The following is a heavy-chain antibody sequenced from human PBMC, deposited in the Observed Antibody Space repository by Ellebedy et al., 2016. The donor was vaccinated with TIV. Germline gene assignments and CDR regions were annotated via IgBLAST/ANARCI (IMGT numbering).Heavy chain of an antibody. V-gene: IGHV4-39*01. CDR3: ARGNYYDGSLYYPACDY. CDR2: VYYSGST. J-gene: IGHJ4*02. CDR1: GGSISSGSYY. Sequence: MPSETLSLTCNVSGGSISSGSYYWGWVRQPPGKGLEWIGSVYYSGSTYYNPSLKSRATTSVDTSKNQFILRLSSVTAADTAVYYCARGNYYDGSLYYPACDYWGQGILVTVSS. D-gene: IGHD3-22*01.